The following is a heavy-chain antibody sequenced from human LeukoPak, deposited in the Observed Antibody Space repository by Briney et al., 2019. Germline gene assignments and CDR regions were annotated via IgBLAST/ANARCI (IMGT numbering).Heavy chain of an antibody. J-gene: IGHJ4*02. CDR2: IIPIFGTA. CDR1: GGTFSSYA. CDR3: ARGIAAADYYFDY. V-gene: IGHV1-69*13. D-gene: IGHD6-13*01. Sequence: SVTVSCKASGGTFSSYAISWVRQAPGQGLEWMGGIIPIFGTANYAQKFQGRVTITADESTSTAYMELSSLRSEDTAVYYCARGIAAADYYFDYWGQGTLVTVSS.